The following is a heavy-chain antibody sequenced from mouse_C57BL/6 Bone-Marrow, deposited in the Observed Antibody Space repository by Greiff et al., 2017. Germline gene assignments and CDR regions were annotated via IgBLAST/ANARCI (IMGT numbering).Heavy chain of an antibody. J-gene: IGHJ3*01. V-gene: IGHV5-6*01. CDR1: GFTFSSYG. CDR2: ISSGGSST. Sequence: EVKLMESGGDLVKPGGSLKLSCAASGFTFSSYGMSCVRQPPHKKLQWVATISSGGSSTYYPDSVKVRFTISRDNAKNTLYLQMCSLESAETAMYYCARPPYDYGGFAYWGQGTLVTVSA. D-gene: IGHD2-4*01. CDR3: ARPPYDYGGFAY.